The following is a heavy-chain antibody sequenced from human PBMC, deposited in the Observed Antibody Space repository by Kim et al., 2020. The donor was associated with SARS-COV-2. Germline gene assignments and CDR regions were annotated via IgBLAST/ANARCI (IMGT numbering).Heavy chain of an antibody. CDR2: IYHSGST. Sequence: SETLSLTCTVSGASITVGEYYWSWIRQPPGKGLEWIGFIYHSGSTYYNSSLKSRATISIAMSTNQFSLRLTSVTPADTAVYYCARLVRLYGGDGPPIDFWGQGSLVIVSS. J-gene: IGHJ4*02. V-gene: IGHV4-30-4*01. CDR3: ARLVRLYGGDGPPIDF. D-gene: IGHD2-21*02. CDR1: GASITVGEYY.